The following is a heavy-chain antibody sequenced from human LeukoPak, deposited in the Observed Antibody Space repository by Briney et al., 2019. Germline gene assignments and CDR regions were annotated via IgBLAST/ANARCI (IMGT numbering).Heavy chain of an antibody. CDR3: AKGSLSYCSGRCYYFDY. Sequence: PGGSLRLSCAASGLTFSSYAMSWVRQAPGKGLEGVSGISGSDGGTYNADSVKGRFTISRDNSKNTLYLQMNSLRAEDAAVYYCAKGSLSYCSGRCYYFDYWGQGTLVTVSS. J-gene: IGHJ4*02. CDR2: ISGSDGGT. D-gene: IGHD2-15*01. V-gene: IGHV3-23*01. CDR1: GLTFSSYA.